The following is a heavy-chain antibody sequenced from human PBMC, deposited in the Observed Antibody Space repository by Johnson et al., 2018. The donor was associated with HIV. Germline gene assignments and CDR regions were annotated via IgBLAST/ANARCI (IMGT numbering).Heavy chain of an antibody. V-gene: IGHV3-53*01. CDR1: GFTVSSNY. CDR2: IYSGDTT. J-gene: IGHJ3*02. Sequence: EQLVESGGGLVKPGGSLRLSCAASGFTVSSNYLSWVRQAPGKGLEWVSVIYSGDTTYYADSVKGRFTISRDNAKNSLYLQMNSLRAEDTALYYCARFGRGGSHAFDIWGQGTMVTVSS. CDR3: ARFGRGGSHAFDI. D-gene: IGHD5-12*01.